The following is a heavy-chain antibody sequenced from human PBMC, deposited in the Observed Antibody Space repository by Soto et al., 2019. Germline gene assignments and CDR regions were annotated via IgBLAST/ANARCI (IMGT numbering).Heavy chain of an antibody. D-gene: IGHD4-17*01. CDR3: ARGDATKIVVTTYYGMDV. V-gene: IGHV1-69*12. J-gene: IGHJ6*02. CDR2: IIPVFGTA. CDR1: GGTLSNYG. Sequence: QVQLVQSGAEVKKPGSSVKVSCKASGGTLSNYGISWVRQAPGQGLEWMGGIIPVFGTANYAQKFQGRVTITADDSTGTVYMEVSSLRSEDTAVYYCARGDATKIVVTTYYGMDVWGQGTTVTVSS.